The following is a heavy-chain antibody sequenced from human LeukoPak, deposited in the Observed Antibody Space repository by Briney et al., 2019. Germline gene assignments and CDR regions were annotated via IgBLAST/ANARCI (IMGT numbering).Heavy chain of an antibody. CDR3: ARVSIAGRFGYYHYYGMDV. Sequence: ASVRVSCKPSGYTFTAYYMHCVRQAPGEGLEWMGWINPNSGGTNYAQKFQGWVTMTRDTSISTAYMELSRLRSDDTAVYYCARVSIAGRFGYYHYYGMDVWGQGTTVTVSS. CDR2: INPNSGGT. V-gene: IGHV1-2*04. D-gene: IGHD6-6*01. CDR1: GYTFTAYY. J-gene: IGHJ6*02.